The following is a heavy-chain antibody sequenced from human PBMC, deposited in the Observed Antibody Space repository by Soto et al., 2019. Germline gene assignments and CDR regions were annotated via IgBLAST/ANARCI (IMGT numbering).Heavy chain of an antibody. D-gene: IGHD1-1*01. CDR1: GGTFSSYA. Sequence: GASVKVSCKESGGTFSSYAIAWVRRAPGQGLEWMGGIIPIFGIPNYAQKFQGRVAITADESTNTAYMELSSLRSDDTAVYYCAKAAQTRFNWNDLGNWFDPWGQGTLVTVSS. CDR3: AKAAQTRFNWNDLGNWFDP. CDR2: IIPIFGIP. J-gene: IGHJ5*02. V-gene: IGHV1-69*13.